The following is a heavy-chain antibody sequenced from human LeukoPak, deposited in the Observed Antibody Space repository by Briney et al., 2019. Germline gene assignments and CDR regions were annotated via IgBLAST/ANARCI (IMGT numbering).Heavy chain of an antibody. V-gene: IGHV4-59*01. CDR2: IYYSGST. CDR3: ARDRSSSSFNWFDP. Sequence: SETLSLTCTVSGGSISSYYWSWIRQPPGKGLEWIEYIYYSGSTNYNPSLKSRVTISVDTSKNQFSLKLSSVTAADTAVYYCARDRSSSSFNWFDPWGQGTLVTVSS. J-gene: IGHJ5*02. D-gene: IGHD6-6*01. CDR1: GGSISSYY.